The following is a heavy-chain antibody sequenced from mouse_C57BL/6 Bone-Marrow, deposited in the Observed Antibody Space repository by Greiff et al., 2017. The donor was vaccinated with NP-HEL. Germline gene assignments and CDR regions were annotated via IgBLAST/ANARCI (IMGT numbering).Heavy chain of an antibody. CDR3: ARPFITTVVEGFAY. V-gene: IGHV5-17*01. Sequence: EVQGVESGGGLVKPGGSLKLSCAASGFTFSDYGMHWVRQAPEKGLEWVAYISSGSSTIYYADTVKGRFTISRDNAKNTLFLQMTSLRSEDTAMYYCARPFITTVVEGFAYWGQGTLVTVSA. CDR1: GFTFSDYG. D-gene: IGHD1-1*01. J-gene: IGHJ3*01. CDR2: ISSGSSTI.